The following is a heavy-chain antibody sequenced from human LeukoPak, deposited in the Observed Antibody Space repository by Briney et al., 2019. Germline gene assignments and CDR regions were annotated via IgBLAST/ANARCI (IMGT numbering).Heavy chain of an antibody. CDR2: IGGSGSGT. CDR3: AKLRYSSGPYGL. J-gene: IGHJ4*02. V-gene: IGHV3-23*01. CDR1: GFTFNNYA. Sequence: GGSLRLSCAASGFTFNNYALRWVRRAPGKGLEWGSSIGGSGSGTSYADSVKGWFTISRDNSRDTLYLQMNSVRAEYTAVYYCAKLRYSSGPYGLWGQGTLVTVSS. D-gene: IGHD6-25*01.